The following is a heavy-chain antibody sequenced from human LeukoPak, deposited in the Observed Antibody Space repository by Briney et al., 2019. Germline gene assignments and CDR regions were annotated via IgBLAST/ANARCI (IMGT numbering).Heavy chain of an antibody. J-gene: IGHJ4*02. D-gene: IGHD6-6*01. V-gene: IGHV4-31*03. CDR2: IYSSGAT. CDR3: CSSGDPLYFDY. CDR1: GVSITSGGYY. Sequence: TPSETLSLTCTVSGVSITSGGYYWSWIRQRPGKGLEWIGYIYSSGATYYNPSLKSRVIMSVDTSKNQFSLKLSSVTAADTAVYYCCSSGDPLYFDYWGQGTLVTVSS.